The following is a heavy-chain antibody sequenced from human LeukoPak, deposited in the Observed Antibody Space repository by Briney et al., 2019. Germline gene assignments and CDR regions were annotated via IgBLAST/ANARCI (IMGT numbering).Heavy chain of an antibody. CDR3: ARLTGTFWQTDY. CDR1: GGSISSYY. D-gene: IGHD1-20*01. J-gene: IGHJ4*02. Sequence: PSETLSLTCTVSGGSISSYYWSWIRQPPGKGLEWIGYIYYSGSTYYNPSLKSRLTISVDTSKNQFSLKLSSVTAADTAVYYCARLTGTFWQTDYWGQGTLVTVSS. V-gene: IGHV4-59*08. CDR2: IYYSGST.